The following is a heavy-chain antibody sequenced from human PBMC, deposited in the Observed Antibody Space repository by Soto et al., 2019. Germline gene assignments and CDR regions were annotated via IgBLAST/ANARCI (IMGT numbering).Heavy chain of an antibody. CDR3: ARLPSIRRNDYKYFDY. V-gene: IGHV5-51*01. CDR2: VYPGDSDT. Sequence: GESLKISCKASGYSFTRDWIAWMRQMPGKGLEWMGIVYPGDSDTRYSSSFQGQVTISADKSISAAYLQWSSLKASDTAMYYCARLPSIRRNDYKYFDYWGQGTLVTVSS. D-gene: IGHD4-4*01. CDR1: GYSFTRDW. J-gene: IGHJ4*02.